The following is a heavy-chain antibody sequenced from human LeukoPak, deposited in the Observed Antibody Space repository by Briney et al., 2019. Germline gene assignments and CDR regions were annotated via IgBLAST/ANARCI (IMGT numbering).Heavy chain of an antibody. CDR2: IYSGGST. CDR3: ARHLGYSYGPDY. J-gene: IGHJ4*02. V-gene: IGHV3-66*04. D-gene: IGHD5-18*01. Sequence: GGSLRLSCAAYGFTFSSYSMTWVRQAPGKGLEWVSVIYSGGSTYYADSVKGRFTISRDNSKNTLYLQMNSLRAEDTAVYYCARHLGYSYGPDYWGQGTLVTVSS. CDR1: GFTFSSYS.